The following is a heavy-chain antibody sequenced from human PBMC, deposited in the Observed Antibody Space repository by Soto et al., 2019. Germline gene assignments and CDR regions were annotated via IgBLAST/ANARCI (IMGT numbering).Heavy chain of an antibody. V-gene: IGHV5-51*01. D-gene: IGHD2-2*02. CDR1: GYSFTNYW. Sequence: GDSLKISCKGSGYSFTNYWIGWVRQMPGKGLEWMGIIYPGDSNTRYSPSFQGQVTISADKSISTAYLQGSSLKASDTAMYYCARKGFCSSTSCYTVDYWCQGTRVTVSP. CDR3: ARKGFCSSTSCYTVDY. J-gene: IGHJ4*02. CDR2: IYPGDSNT.